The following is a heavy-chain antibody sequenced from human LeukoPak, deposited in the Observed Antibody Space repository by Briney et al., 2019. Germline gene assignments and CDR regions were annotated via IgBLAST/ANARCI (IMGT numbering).Heavy chain of an antibody. CDR2: INWNSGSI. J-gene: IGHJ4*02. CDR3: AKSSSYSGYKGDFDY. D-gene: IGHD5-12*01. Sequence: HPGGSLRLSCAVSGFTFNNYWMSWVRQAPGKGLEWVSGINWNSGSIGYADSVKGRFTISRDNAKNSLYLQMNSLRAEDTALYYCAKSSSYSGYKGDFDYWGQGTLVTVSS. V-gene: IGHV3-9*01. CDR1: GFTFNNYW.